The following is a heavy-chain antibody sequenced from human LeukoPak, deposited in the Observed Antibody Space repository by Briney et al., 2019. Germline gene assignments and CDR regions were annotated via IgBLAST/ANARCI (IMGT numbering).Heavy chain of an antibody. CDR2: ISSTVSIT. D-gene: IGHD3-22*01. Sequence: GGSLRLSCAASGFTFNNYYMSWIRQAPGKGLEWISYISSTVSITYYADSVKGRFTISRDNAKNSLYLQMNSLRAEDTAVYYCAREGGYYHLDYWGQGTLVTVSS. CDR1: GFTFNNYY. CDR3: AREGGYYHLDY. J-gene: IGHJ4*02. V-gene: IGHV3-11*01.